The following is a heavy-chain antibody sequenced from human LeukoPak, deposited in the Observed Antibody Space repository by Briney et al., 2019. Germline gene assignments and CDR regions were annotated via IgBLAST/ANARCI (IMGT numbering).Heavy chain of an antibody. Sequence: SETLSLTCTVSGGSISSSSYYWGWIRQPPGQGLEWIGSIYYSGSPYYNPSLKSRVTTSVDTSKNQFSLKLSSVTAADTAVYYCARRGGGYRHFDYWGQGTLVTVSS. D-gene: IGHD5-18*01. CDR1: GGSISSSSYY. CDR3: ARRGGGYRHFDY. CDR2: IYYSGSP. J-gene: IGHJ4*02. V-gene: IGHV4-39*01.